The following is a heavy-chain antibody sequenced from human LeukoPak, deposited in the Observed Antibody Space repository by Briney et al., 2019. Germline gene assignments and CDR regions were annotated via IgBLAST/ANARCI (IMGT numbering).Heavy chain of an antibody. Sequence: PGGSLRLSRAASGFTFSSYGIHWVRQAPGRGLEWVALISYDGSNKYYADSVKGRFTISRDNSKNTLYLQMNSLRAEDTAVYYCARGRGARDGYNYFDYWGQGTLVTVSS. V-gene: IGHV3-30*03. CDR1: GFTFSSYG. D-gene: IGHD5-24*01. CDR3: ARGRGARDGYNYFDY. J-gene: IGHJ4*02. CDR2: ISYDGSNK.